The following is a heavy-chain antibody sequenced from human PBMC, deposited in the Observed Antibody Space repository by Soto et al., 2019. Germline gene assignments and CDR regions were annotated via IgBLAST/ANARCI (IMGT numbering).Heavy chain of an antibody. V-gene: IGHV4-39*01. J-gene: IGHJ5*02. CDR3: ARVVSVYRNWFDP. Sequence: WETLSLTCTVSGGSISTTSYYWVRVRQPPGKGLEWIGSVYYSGSTYYNPSLKSRVTISVDTSKNQFSLKLTSVTAADTAVYYCARVVSVYRNWFDPWGQGTLVTVSS. CDR2: VYYSGST. CDR1: GGSISTTSYY. D-gene: IGHD2-8*01.